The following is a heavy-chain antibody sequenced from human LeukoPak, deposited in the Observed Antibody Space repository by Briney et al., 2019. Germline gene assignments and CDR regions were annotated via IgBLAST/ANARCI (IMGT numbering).Heavy chain of an antibody. Sequence: KPSETLPLTCAVYGGSFSGYYWSWIRQPPGKGLEWIGEINHSGSTNYNPSLKSRVTISVDTSKNQFSLKLSSVTAADTAVYYCARESRRITIFGVVKGGGQGTLVTVSS. V-gene: IGHV4-34*01. J-gene: IGHJ4*02. CDR1: GGSFSGYY. D-gene: IGHD3-3*01. CDR2: INHSGST. CDR3: ARESRRITIFGVVKG.